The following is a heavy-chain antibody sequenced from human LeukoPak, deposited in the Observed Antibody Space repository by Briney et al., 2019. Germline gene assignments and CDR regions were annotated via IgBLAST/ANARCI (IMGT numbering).Heavy chain of an antibody. CDR2: LNGDGSAT. J-gene: IGHJ4*02. CDR1: GFTFSSYW. V-gene: IGHV3-74*01. Sequence: PGGSLRLSCSASGFTFSSYWMHWVRQAPGKGLEWVSRLNGDGSATSYADSVKGRFTISRDNAKTTRYLQMNSLRAEDTAVYYCARFSGPYSRGWFFDFWGEGTLVTVSS. CDR3: ARFSGPYSRGWFFDF. D-gene: IGHD6-19*01.